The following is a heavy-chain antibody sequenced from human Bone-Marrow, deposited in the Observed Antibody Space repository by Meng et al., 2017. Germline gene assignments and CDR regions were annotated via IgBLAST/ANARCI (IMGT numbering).Heavy chain of an antibody. CDR3: ARDIRQGGNIWFDP. CDR1: GGCNRRGGYR. J-gene: IGHJ5*02. CDR2: IYYSGTT. D-gene: IGHD3-16*01. Sequence: GRRQESGQRLVNPSQTLSLTCAVSGGCNRRGGYRWRSISQHPGKGLDWIGYIYYSGTTYYSPSLSSLVNISVDTSKNQCSLNLSSVTAADTAVYYCARDIRQGGNIWFDPWGQGTLVTVSS. V-gene: IGHV4-31*01.